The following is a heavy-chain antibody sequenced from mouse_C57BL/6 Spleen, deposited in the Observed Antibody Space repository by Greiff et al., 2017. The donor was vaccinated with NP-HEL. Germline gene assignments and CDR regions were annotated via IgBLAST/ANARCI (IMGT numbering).Heavy chain of an antibody. CDR1: GFTFSDYG. D-gene: IGHD2-1*01. Sequence: EVKLVESGGGLVKPGGSLKLSCAASGFTFSDYGMHWVRQAPEKGLEWVAYISSGSSTIYYADTVKGRFTISRDNAKNTLFLQMTSLRSEDTAMYYCASDLLYYAMDYWGQGTSVTVSS. V-gene: IGHV5-17*01. J-gene: IGHJ4*01. CDR2: ISSGSSTI. CDR3: ASDLLYYAMDY.